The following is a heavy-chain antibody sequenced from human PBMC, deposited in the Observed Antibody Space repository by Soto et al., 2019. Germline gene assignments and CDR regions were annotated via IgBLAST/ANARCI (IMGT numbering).Heavy chain of an antibody. CDR2: GYYSGST. CDR3: ARGVYLSLVRTGWFDP. CDR1: GTSMSGHF. V-gene: IGHV4-59*11. Sequence: LETLSLTCTVSGTSMSGHFWSWMRQPPGKGLEWIGYGYYSGSTLYNPSLKSRVTISLDTSKNHFSLRLNSVTSADTAVYYCARGVYLSLVRTGWFDPWGQGTLVT. J-gene: IGHJ5*02. D-gene: IGHD3-10*01.